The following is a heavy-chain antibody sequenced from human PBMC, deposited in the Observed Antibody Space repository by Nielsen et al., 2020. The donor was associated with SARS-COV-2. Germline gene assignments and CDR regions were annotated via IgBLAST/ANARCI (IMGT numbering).Heavy chain of an antibody. CDR1: GFTFSTYG. D-gene: IGHD2-15*01. J-gene: IGHJ4*02. CDR3: AKDWTAIVVVPSGGVDY. CDR2: ISYDGSDK. V-gene: IGHV3-30*18. Sequence: GESLKIYCAASGFTFSTYGMHWVRQAPGKGLEWVAAISYDGSDKYYVDSVKGRFNISRDNSKNTLYLQMSSLREEDTAVYYCAKDWTAIVVVPSGGVDYWGQGTLVTVSS.